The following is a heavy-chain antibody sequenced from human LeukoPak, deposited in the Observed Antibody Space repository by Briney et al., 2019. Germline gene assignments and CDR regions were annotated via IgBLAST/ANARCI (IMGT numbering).Heavy chain of an antibody. Sequence: GGSLRLSCAASGFTFDDYGMSWVRQAPGKGLEWVSGINWNGGSTGYADSVKGRFTISRDNAKNSPYLQMNSLRAEDTALYYCARKYYYDSSGYYYPYFDYWGQGTLVTVSS. V-gene: IGHV3-20*04. CDR3: ARKYYYDSSGYYYPYFDY. CDR1: GFTFDDYG. J-gene: IGHJ4*02. D-gene: IGHD3-22*01. CDR2: INWNGGST.